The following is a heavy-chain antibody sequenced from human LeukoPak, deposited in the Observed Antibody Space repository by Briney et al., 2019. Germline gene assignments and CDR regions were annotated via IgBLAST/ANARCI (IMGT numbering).Heavy chain of an antibody. CDR1: GFTFSRYA. V-gene: IGHV3-23*01. Sequence: GGSLRLSCAASGFTFSRYAMSWVRQAPGKGLEWVSAISGSGGSTYYAGSVKGRFTISRDNSKNTLYLQMNSLRAEDTAVYYCAKDSARLARGEFDPWGQGTLVTVSS. J-gene: IGHJ5*02. CDR2: ISGSGGST. D-gene: IGHD3-10*01. CDR3: AKDSARLARGEFDP.